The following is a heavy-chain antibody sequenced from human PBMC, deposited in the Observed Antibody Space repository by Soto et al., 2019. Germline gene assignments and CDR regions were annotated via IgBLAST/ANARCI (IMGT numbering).Heavy chain of an antibody. D-gene: IGHD7-27*01. J-gene: IGHJ4*02. CDR1: GGSFSGYY. V-gene: IGHV4-34*01. Sequence: PSETLSLTCAVYGGSFSGYYWSWIRQPPGKGLEWIGEINHSGSTNYNPSLKSRVTISVDTSKNQFSLKLSSVTAADTAVYYCARLTRRHEVDYWGQGTLVTVS. CDR2: INHSGST. CDR3: ARLTRRHEVDY.